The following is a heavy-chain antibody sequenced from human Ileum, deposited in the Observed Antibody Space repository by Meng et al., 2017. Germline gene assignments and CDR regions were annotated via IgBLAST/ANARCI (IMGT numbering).Heavy chain of an antibody. CDR1: GDSFTDYY. D-gene: IGHD1-26*01. Sequence: QLQLMQWGAGMLKPSETLSLTCNVYGDSFTDYYWNWIRQPPGEGLEWIGEIHYSGSTNYNPSLESRVTISEDTSQKQFSLRLSSVTAADTAVYYCARRIRGGSYLGWGQGTLVTVSS. CDR2: IHYSGST. CDR3: ARRIRGGSYLG. V-gene: IGHV4-34*01. J-gene: IGHJ4*02.